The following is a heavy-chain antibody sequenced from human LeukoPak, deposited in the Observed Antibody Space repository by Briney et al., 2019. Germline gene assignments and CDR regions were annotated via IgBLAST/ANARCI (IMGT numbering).Heavy chain of an antibody. D-gene: IGHD2-2*01. CDR3: ANFPRAPGVIVTAALRGYGMEL. J-gene: IGHJ6*04. CDR1: GGSFSGYY. V-gene: IGHV4-34*01. Sequence: SETLSLTCAVYGGSFSGYYWSWIRQPPGKGLEWIGEINHSGSTNYNPSLKSRVTISLDTSKNQFSLKLSSVTAADTAVDYRANFPRAPGVIVTAALRGYGMELWGKGTTVTVSS. CDR2: INHSGST.